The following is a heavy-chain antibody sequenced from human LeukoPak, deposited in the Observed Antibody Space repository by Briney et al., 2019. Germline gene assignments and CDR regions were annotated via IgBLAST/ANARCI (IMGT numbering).Heavy chain of an antibody. D-gene: IGHD2-2*01. V-gene: IGHV4-59*01. CDR2: IYYSGST. J-gene: IGHJ6*02. CDR1: GGSISSYH. Sequence: SETLSLTCTVSGGSISSYHWSWIRQPPGKGLEWIGYIYYSGSTNYNPSLKSRVTISVDTSKNQFSLKLSSVTAADTAVYYCARGARYCSSTSCYAPALHSYYGMDVWGQGTTVTVSS. CDR3: ARGARYCSSTSCYAPALHSYYGMDV.